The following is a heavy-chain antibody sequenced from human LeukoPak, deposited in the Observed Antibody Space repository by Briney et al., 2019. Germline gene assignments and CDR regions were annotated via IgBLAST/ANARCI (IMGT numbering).Heavy chain of an antibody. Sequence: GASVKVSCKASGYTFTSYYIHWVRQAPGQGLEWMGLINPSGGTTSYAQKFQGRVTITADKSTSTAYMELSSLRSEDTAVYYCARVFPPINGYDSGSYSFLGSLDPWGQGTLVTVSS. CDR2: INPSGGTT. D-gene: IGHD3-10*01. CDR3: ARVFPPINGYDSGSYSFLGSLDP. V-gene: IGHV1-46*01. J-gene: IGHJ5*02. CDR1: GYTFTSYY.